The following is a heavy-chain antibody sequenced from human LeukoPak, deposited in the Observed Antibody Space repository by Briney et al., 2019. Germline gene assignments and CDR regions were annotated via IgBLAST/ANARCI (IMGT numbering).Heavy chain of an antibody. V-gene: IGHV4-59*01. CDR1: GGSISSYY. CDR2: IYYSGST. D-gene: IGHD3-10*01. Sequence: SETLSLTCTVSGGSISSYYWSWIRQPPGKGLEWIGYIYYSGSTNYNPSLKSRVTISVDTSKNQFSLKLSSVTAADTAVYYCARVGVGLDMVRGVINPYYFDYWGQGTLVTASS. CDR3: ARVGVGLDMVRGVINPYYFDY. J-gene: IGHJ4*02.